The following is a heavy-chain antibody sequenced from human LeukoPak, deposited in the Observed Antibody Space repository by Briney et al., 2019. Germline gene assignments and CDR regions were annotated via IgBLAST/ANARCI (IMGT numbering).Heavy chain of an antibody. J-gene: IGHJ6*02. Sequence: ASVKVSCKASGYTFTSYYMHWVRQAPGQGLEWMGIINPSGGTTGYAQKFQGRVTMTRDTSISAAYMELSRLRSDDTAVYYCTRDHCSYINCYEDYYYGMDVWGQGTTVTVSS. CDR2: INPSGGTT. V-gene: IGHV1-46*01. CDR1: GYTFTSYY. D-gene: IGHD2-2*01. CDR3: TRDHCSYINCYEDYYYGMDV.